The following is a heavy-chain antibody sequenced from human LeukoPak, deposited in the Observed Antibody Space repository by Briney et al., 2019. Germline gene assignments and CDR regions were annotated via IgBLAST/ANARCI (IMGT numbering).Heavy chain of an antibody. CDR2: IYYSGST. D-gene: IGHD1-26*01. V-gene: IGHV4-59*01. Sequence: SETLSLTCTVSGGSISNYYWSWIRQSPGKGLEWIGYIYYSGSTNYNPSLRSRLTISVDTSRNQFSLRLSSVTAADTALYYSARVLHSGYSDYWGQGALVTVSS. CDR1: GGSISNYY. CDR3: ARVLHSGYSDY. J-gene: IGHJ4*02.